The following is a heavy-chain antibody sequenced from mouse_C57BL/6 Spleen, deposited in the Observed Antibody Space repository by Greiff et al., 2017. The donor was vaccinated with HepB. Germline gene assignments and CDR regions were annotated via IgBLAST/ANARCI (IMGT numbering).Heavy chain of an antibody. CDR3: AREGLLRSYFDY. Sequence: DVQLVESEGGLVQPGSSMKLSCTASGFTFSDYYMAWVRQVPEKGLEWVANINYDGSSTYYLDSLKSRFIISRDNAKNILYLQMSSLKSEDTATYYCAREGLLRSYFDYWGQGTTLTVSS. D-gene: IGHD1-1*01. V-gene: IGHV5-16*01. CDR1: GFTFSDYY. CDR2: INYDGSST. J-gene: IGHJ2*01.